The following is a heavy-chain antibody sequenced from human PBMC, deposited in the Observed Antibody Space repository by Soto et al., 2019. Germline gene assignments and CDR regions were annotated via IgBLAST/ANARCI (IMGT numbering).Heavy chain of an antibody. CDR3: ARELVGAQDPFAV. CDR1: GYSFTSYG. Sequence: ASVKVSCKASGYSFTSYGISWVRQAPGQGLEWMGWISAYNGNTNYAQKLQGRVTMTTDTSTSTAYMELRSLRSDDTAVYYCARELVGAQDPFAVRAQRTTVPVSS. D-gene: IGHD1-26*01. V-gene: IGHV1-18*01. J-gene: IGHJ3*01. CDR2: ISAYNGNT.